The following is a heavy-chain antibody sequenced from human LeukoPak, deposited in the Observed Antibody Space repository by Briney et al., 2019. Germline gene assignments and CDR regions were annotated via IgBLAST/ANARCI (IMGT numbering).Heavy chain of an antibody. CDR3: ARCPVYCSGGSCDYYYYYYMDV. D-gene: IGHD2-15*01. CDR2: IIPIFGTA. V-gene: IGHV1-69*06. CDR1: GYTFTSYG. Sequence: SVKVSCKASGYTFTSYGISWVRQAPGQGLEWMGGIIPIFGTANYAQKFQGRVTITADKSTSTAYMELSSLRSEDTAVYYCARCPVYCSGGSCDYYYYYYMDVWGKGTTVTVSS. J-gene: IGHJ6*03.